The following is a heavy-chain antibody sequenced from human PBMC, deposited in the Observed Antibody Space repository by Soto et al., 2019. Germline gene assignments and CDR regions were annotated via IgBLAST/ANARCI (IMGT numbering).Heavy chain of an antibody. J-gene: IGHJ6*01. V-gene: IGHV3-15*01. CDR3: TTEVVEYSSSWYNYYYGMDV. CDR2: IKSKTDGGTT. CDR1: GFTFSNAW. Sequence: EVQLVEAGGGLVKPGGSLRLSWAASGFTFSNAWMSWVRQAPGKVLEWVGRIKSKTDGGTTDYAAPVKGRFTISRDDSKDTLYMQMNSLKTEDTAVYYCTTEVVEYSSSWYNYYYGMDVWGQGTTVTVSS. D-gene: IGHD6-13*01.